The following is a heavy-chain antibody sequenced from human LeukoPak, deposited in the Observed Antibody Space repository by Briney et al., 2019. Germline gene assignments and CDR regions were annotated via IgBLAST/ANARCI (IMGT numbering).Heavy chain of an antibody. Sequence: SGPTLVKPTQTLTLTCTFSGFSLSTSGVGVGWIRQPPGKALDGITLIYWDVDKRYSPSLKSRLTITKDTSKNQVVLTMTNMDPVDTATYYCAHRRGGRRRSCGWYWFDPWGQGSLVTVSS. V-gene: IGHV2-5*02. CDR3: AHRRGGRRRSCGWYWFDP. CDR1: GFSLSTSGVG. CDR2: IYWDVDK. D-gene: IGHD6-19*01. J-gene: IGHJ5*02.